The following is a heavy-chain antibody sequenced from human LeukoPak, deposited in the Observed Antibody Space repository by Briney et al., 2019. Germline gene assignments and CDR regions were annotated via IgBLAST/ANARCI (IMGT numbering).Heavy chain of an antibody. J-gene: IGHJ5*02. Sequence: ESGPTLVKPTQTLMLTCTFSGFSLSTSGVGVGWIRQPPGKALEWLALIYWDDDKRYSPSLKSRLTITKDTSKNQVVLTMTNMDPVDTATYYCAHAGITMVRGVISNWFDPWGQGTLVTVSS. CDR3: AHAGITMVRGVISNWFDP. D-gene: IGHD3-10*01. CDR2: IYWDDDK. CDR1: GFSLSTSGVG. V-gene: IGHV2-5*02.